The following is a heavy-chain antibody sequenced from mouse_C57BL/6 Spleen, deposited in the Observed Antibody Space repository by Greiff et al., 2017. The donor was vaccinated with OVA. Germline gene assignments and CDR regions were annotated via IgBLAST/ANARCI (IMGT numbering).Heavy chain of an antibody. J-gene: IGHJ2*01. Sequence: VKLMESGPELVKPGASVKISCKASGYAFSSSWMNWVKQRPGKGLEWIGRIYPGDGDTNYNGKFKGKATLTADKSSSTAYMQLSSLTSEDSAVYFCAREAYYYGSSFDYWGQGTTLTVSS. D-gene: IGHD1-1*01. CDR2: IYPGDGDT. CDR3: AREAYYYGSSFDY. V-gene: IGHV1-82*01. CDR1: GYAFSSSW.